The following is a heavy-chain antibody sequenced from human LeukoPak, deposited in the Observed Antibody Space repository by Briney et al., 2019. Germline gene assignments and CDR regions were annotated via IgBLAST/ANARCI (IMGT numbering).Heavy chain of an antibody. Sequence: SETLSLTCTVSGGSISSSSYYWGWIRQPPMKGLEWIGSIYYSGSTYYNPSLKSRVTISVDTSKNQFSLKLSSVTAEDTAVYYCARDLLGTWNRDSYRYWGQGTLVTVSS. CDR3: ARDLLGTWNRDSYRY. V-gene: IGHV4-39*07. CDR1: GGSISSSSYY. D-gene: IGHD1-1*01. J-gene: IGHJ4*02. CDR2: IYYSGST.